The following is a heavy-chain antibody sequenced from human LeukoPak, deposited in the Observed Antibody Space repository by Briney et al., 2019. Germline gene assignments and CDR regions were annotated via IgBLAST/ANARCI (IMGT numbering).Heavy chain of an antibody. CDR3: ARQPDCSGGSCYDYYYYGMDV. Sequence: SVKVSCKASGGTFSSYAISWVRQAPGQGPEWMGRIIPILGIANYAQKFQGRVTITADKSTSTAYMELSSLRSEDTAVYYCARQPDCSGGSCYDYYYYGMDVWGQGTTVTISS. V-gene: IGHV1-69*04. CDR2: IIPILGIA. D-gene: IGHD2-15*01. J-gene: IGHJ6*02. CDR1: GGTFSSYA.